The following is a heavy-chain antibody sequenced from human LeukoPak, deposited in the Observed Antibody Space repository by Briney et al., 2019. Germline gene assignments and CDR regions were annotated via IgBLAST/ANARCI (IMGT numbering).Heavy chain of an antibody. CDR2: INPNSGGT. CDR3: ARADTAMGPDDY. V-gene: IGHV1-2*02. J-gene: IGHJ4*02. CDR1: GYTFTGYY. D-gene: IGHD5-18*01. Sequence: ASVKVSCKASGYTFTGYYMHWVRQAPGQGLEWMGWINPNSGGTNYAQKFQGRVTMTRDTSISTAYMELSRLRSGDTAVYYCARADTAMGPDDYWGQGTLVTVSS.